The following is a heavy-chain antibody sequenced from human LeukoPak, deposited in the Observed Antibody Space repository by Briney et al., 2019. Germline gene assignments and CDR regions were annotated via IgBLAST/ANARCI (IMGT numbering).Heavy chain of an antibody. D-gene: IGHD6-13*01. V-gene: IGHV4-4*07. J-gene: IGHJ6*03. CDR1: GGSISGYS. CDR3: ARLRSLGGSSSNYYYMDV. Sequence: SETLSLTCTVSGGSISGYSWSWIRQPAGKGLEWIGRIYPSGSADYSPSLKSRFTLSVDTSRNQFSLKLTSVTAADTAVYYCARLRSLGGSSSNYYYMDVWGKGATVTVSS. CDR2: IYPSGSA.